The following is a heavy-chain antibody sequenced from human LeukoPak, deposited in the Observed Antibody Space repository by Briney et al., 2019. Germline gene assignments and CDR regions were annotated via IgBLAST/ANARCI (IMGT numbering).Heavy chain of an antibody. V-gene: IGHV1-24*01. Sequence: ASVKVSCKVSGYTLTELSTHWVRQAPGKGLEWMGGFDPEDGETIYAQKFQGRVTITTDESTSTAYMELSSLRSEDTAVYYCARHPPPNDCSSTSCYFTYYMDVWGKGTTVTVSS. J-gene: IGHJ6*03. CDR2: FDPEDGET. CDR3: ARHPPPNDCSSTSCYFTYYMDV. D-gene: IGHD2-2*01. CDR1: GYTLTELS.